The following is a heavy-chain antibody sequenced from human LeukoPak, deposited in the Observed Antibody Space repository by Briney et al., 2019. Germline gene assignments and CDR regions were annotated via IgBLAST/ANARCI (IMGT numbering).Heavy chain of an antibody. Sequence: PGGSLRLSCAASGFTFSTYEMNWVRQAPGKGLEWISYISTSGTTIYYADSVKGRFTISRDNAKNSLYLQMNSLRADDTAVYYCARGKYCTDGVCYTTRYLQNWGQGTLVTVSS. D-gene: IGHD2-8*01. CDR3: ARGKYCTDGVCYTTRYLQN. CDR1: GFTFSTYE. J-gene: IGHJ1*01. CDR2: ISTSGTTI. V-gene: IGHV3-48*03.